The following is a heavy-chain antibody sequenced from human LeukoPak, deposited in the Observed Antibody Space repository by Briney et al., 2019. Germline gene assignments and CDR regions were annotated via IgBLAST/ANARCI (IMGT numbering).Heavy chain of an antibody. Sequence: GSLRLSCAVSGFTVSSNYMSWVRQAPGKGPEWVSVIYSGGTTYYADSVKGRFTISRDNSKNTLYLQMNSLRAEDTAVYYCARGYSGYDPFDYWGRGTLVTVSS. CDR3: ARGYSGYDPFDY. CDR2: IYSGGTT. J-gene: IGHJ4*02. CDR1: GFTVSSNY. D-gene: IGHD5-12*01. V-gene: IGHV3-66*01.